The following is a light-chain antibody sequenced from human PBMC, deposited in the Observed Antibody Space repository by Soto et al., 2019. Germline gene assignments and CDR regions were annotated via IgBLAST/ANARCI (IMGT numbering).Light chain of an antibody. Sequence: DIQMTQSPSSLSASVGDRVTITCRASKDISVYLAWYQQKPGKVPKLLLYSASTLHSGVPSRFSGSGSGTDFTLTSSSLQPEDVATYYCQKFNTSPLTFGQGTRLEIK. CDR2: SAS. J-gene: IGKJ5*01. CDR3: QKFNTSPLT. V-gene: IGKV1-27*01. CDR1: KDISVY.